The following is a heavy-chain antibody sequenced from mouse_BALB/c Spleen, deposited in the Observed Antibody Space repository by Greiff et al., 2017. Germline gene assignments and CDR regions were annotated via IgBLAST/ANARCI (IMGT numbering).Heavy chain of an antibody. CDR2: ISSGGSYT. V-gene: IGHV5-6*01. Sequence: EVQVVESGGDLVKPGGSLKLSCAASGFTFSSYGMSWVRQTPDKRLEWVATISSGGSYTYYPDSVKGRFTISRDNAKNTLYLQMSSLKSEDTAMYYCARQNYGYDGDAMDYWGQGTSVTVSS. D-gene: IGHD2-2*01. CDR1: GFTFSSYG. J-gene: IGHJ4*01. CDR3: ARQNYGYDGDAMDY.